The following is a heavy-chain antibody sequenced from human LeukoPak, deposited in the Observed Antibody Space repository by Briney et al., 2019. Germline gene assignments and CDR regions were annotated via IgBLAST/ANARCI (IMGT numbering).Heavy chain of an antibody. CDR3: ARGIAGTRSKFGY. CDR2: IYYSGST. D-gene: IGHD1/OR15-1a*01. J-gene: IGHJ4*02. Sequence: SETLSLTCTVSGDSISSSSHYWGWIRQPPGKGLEWIGSIYYSGSTYYNPSLKSRVTISVDTSKSQFSLKLSSVTAADTAVYYCARGIAGTRSKFGYWGQGTLVTVSS. CDR1: GDSISSSSHY. V-gene: IGHV4-39*01.